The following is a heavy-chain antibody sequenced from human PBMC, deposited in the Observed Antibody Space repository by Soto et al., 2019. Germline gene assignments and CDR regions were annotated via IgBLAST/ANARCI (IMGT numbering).Heavy chain of an antibody. CDR2: VPFDGSYK. V-gene: IGHV3-30*03. D-gene: IGHD3-10*01. CDR1: GFTFHTYA. J-gene: IGHJ4*02. Sequence: QVQLVESGGGVVQPGRSLRLSCAASGFTFHTYAMHWVRQAPGKGLEWVAVVPFDGSYKYYADSVKGRFTISRDNSKNTLYLQMNSLRAEDTAVYYCERSTCSPIGHGAELQHRGQGTLVTVSS. CDR3: ERSTCSPIGHGAELQH.